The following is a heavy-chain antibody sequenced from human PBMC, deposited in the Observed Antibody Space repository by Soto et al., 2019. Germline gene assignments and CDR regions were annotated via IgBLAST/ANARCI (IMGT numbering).Heavy chain of an antibody. Sequence: GGSLRLSCTASGFTFSSYSMSWVRQAPGKGLEWVSSMSSSGSHVFYADPVRGRFAISRDNARRSLHLQMNSLRGEDTAVYYCASSLPNGGSWGRGTLVTVSS. V-gene: IGHV3-21*01. CDR1: GFTFSSYS. CDR2: MSSSGSHV. D-gene: IGHD2-8*01. CDR3: ASSLPNGGS. J-gene: IGHJ5*02.